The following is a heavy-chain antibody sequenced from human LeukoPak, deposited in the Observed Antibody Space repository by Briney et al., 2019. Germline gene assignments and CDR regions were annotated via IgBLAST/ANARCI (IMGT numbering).Heavy chain of an antibody. CDR1: GYTLTELS. D-gene: IGHD3-22*01. Sequence: GASVKVSCKVSGYTLTELSMHWVRQAPGKGLEWMGGFDPEDGETIYAQKFQGRVTMTEDTSTDTACMELSSLRSEDTAVYYCATVGHYDSSGYYYYMDVWGKGTTVTVSS. V-gene: IGHV1-24*01. CDR2: FDPEDGET. J-gene: IGHJ6*03. CDR3: ATVGHYDSSGYYYYMDV.